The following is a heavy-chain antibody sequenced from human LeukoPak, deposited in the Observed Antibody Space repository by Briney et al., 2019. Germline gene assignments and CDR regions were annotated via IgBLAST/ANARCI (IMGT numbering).Heavy chain of an antibody. V-gene: IGHV3-11*01. Sequence: PGGSLRLSCAGSGFSFSDYYMTWIRQAPGKGLEWVSYISDSGSTIYYADSVKGRFTISRDNAKNSLYLQMNSLRAEDTAVYYCARESHGSGSYYSLDYWGQGTLVTVSS. J-gene: IGHJ4*02. D-gene: IGHD3-10*01. CDR3: ARESHGSGSYYSLDY. CDR1: GFSFSDYY. CDR2: ISDSGSTI.